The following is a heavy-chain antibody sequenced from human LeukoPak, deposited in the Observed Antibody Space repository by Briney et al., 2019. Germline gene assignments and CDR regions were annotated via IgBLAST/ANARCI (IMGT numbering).Heavy chain of an antibody. CDR1: GYTLTELS. J-gene: IGHJ4*02. D-gene: IGHD4-17*01. CDR2: FDPEDGET. Sequence: ASVKVSCKVSGYTLTELSMHWVRQAPGKGLEWMGGFDPEDGETIYAQKFQGRVTMTEDTSTDTAYMELSSLRSEDTAVYYCATGNPHTTATKRGADYWGQGTLVTVSS. V-gene: IGHV1-24*01. CDR3: ATGNPHTTATKRGADY.